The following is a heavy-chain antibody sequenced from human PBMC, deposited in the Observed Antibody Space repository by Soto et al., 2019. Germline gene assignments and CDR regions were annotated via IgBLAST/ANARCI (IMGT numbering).Heavy chain of an antibody. CDR1: GFPFTNYW. Sequence: GASVKVSCAASGFPFTNYWMNWVRQTPGKGLMWVSRISPDGSDVGYADSVEGRFTVSRDNAKNTLYLQMHSLRAEDTAMYYCACWGHIVPVAPSDFDRWGQGTLVTVSS. CDR2: ISPDGSDV. CDR3: ACWGHIVPVAPSDFDR. D-gene: IGHD2-8*02. J-gene: IGHJ4*02. V-gene: IGHV3-74*01.